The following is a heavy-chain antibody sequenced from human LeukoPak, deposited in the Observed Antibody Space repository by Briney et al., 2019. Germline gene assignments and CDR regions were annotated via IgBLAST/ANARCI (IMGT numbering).Heavy chain of an antibody. CDR1: GGSISSYY. D-gene: IGHD4-17*01. V-gene: IGHV4-4*07. CDR2: IYTSGST. CDR3: ARGGGYGDRYYFDY. Sequence: SETLSLTCTVSGGSISSYYWSWIRQPAGKGLEWLGRIYTSGSTNYNPSLKSRVTMSVDTSKNQFSLKLSSVTAADTAVYYCARGGGYGDRYYFDYWGQGTLVTVSS. J-gene: IGHJ4*02.